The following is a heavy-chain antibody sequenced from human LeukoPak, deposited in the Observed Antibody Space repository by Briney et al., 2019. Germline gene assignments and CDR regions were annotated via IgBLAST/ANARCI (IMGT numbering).Heavy chain of an antibody. J-gene: IGHJ6*02. D-gene: IGHD3-3*01. CDR1: GFTFSSYA. CDR3: AKFPYYDFWSGYYKVPYYYYGMDV. Sequence: GGSLRLSCAASGFTFSSYAMHWVRQAPGKGLEWVAVISYDGSNKYYADSVKGRFTISRDNSKNTLYLQMNSLRAEDTAVYYCAKFPYYDFWSGYYKVPYYYYGMDVWGQGTTVTVSS. CDR2: ISYDGSNK. V-gene: IGHV3-30-3*02.